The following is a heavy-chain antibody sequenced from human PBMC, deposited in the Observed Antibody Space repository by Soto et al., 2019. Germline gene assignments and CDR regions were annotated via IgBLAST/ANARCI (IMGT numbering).Heavy chain of an antibody. Sequence: SETLSLTCTVSGGSITSYHWSWIRQFPGKRLEWIAYTSYTGNTNYNPSLQSRVTISMDTSKNQLSLKLTSMTAADTAVYYCARERGDSSWYFRYYGMDVWGQGTTVTVSS. CDR3: ARERGDSSWYFRYYGMDV. J-gene: IGHJ6*02. CDR1: GGSITSYH. CDR2: TSYTGNT. V-gene: IGHV4-59*01. D-gene: IGHD6-13*01.